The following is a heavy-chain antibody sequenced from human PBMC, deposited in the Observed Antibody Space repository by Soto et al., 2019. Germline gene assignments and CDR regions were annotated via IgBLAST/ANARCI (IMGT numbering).Heavy chain of an antibody. J-gene: IGHJ6*02. V-gene: IGHV4-31*03. CDR2: IYYSGST. D-gene: IGHD2-2*03. Sequence: SETLSLTCTVSGGSISSGGYYWSWIRQHPGKGLEWIGYIYYSGSTYYNPSLKSRVTISVDTSKNQFSLKLSSVTAADTAVYYCARDWAPGYCSSTSCYGKKYYYYYGMDVWGQGTTVTVSS. CDR1: GGSISSGGYY. CDR3: ARDWAPGYCSSTSCYGKKYYYYYGMDV.